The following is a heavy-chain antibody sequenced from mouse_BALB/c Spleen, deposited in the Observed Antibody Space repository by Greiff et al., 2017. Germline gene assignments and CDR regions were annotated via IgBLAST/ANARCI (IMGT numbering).Heavy chain of an antibody. J-gene: IGHJ2*01. CDR3: ARTGGNYPLDY. D-gene: IGHD2-1*01. V-gene: IGHV1-80*01. Sequence: QVQLKESGAELVRPGSSVKISCKASGYAFSSYWMNWVKQRPGQGLEWIGQIYPGDGDTNYNGKFKGKATLTADKSSSTAYMQLSSLTSEDSAVYFCARTGGNYPLDYWGQGTTLTVSS. CDR2: IYPGDGDT. CDR1: GYAFSSYW.